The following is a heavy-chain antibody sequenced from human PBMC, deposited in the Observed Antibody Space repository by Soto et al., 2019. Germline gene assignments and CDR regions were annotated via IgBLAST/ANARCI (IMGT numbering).Heavy chain of an antibody. Sequence: QVQLVQSGAEVKKPGSSVKVSCKASGGTFSSYAISWVRQAPGQGLEWMGGIIPIFGTANYAQKFQGRVTITADESTSTAYMELSSLRSEDTAVYYCARESYYHDSSGQAPFFDYWGQGTLVTVSS. CDR2: IIPIFGTA. D-gene: IGHD3-22*01. J-gene: IGHJ4*02. V-gene: IGHV1-69*01. CDR1: GGTFSSYA. CDR3: ARESYYHDSSGQAPFFDY.